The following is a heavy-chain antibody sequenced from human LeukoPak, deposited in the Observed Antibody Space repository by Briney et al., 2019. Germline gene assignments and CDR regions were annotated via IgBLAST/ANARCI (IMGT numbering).Heavy chain of an antibody. Sequence: GGSLRLSCADSGCTFSSYAMSWLRQAPGKGLEWVSAISGSGGSTYYADSVKGRFTISRDKSKNTLYLQMNSLRAEDTAVYYCAKDLGRGSSDWGQGTLVTVSS. D-gene: IGHD3-16*01. CDR3: AKDLGRGSSD. CDR1: GCTFSSYA. J-gene: IGHJ4*02. V-gene: IGHV3-23*01. CDR2: ISGSGGST.